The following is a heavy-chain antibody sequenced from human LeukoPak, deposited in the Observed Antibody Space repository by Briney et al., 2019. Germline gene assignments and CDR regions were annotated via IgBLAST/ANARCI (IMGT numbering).Heavy chain of an antibody. CDR3: AKVTGGDMITYGGLDY. V-gene: IGHV3-23*01. CDR1: GFTFSGYA. J-gene: IGHJ4*02. Sequence: PGVSLRLSCAASGFTFSGYAMSWVRQAPGKGLEWVSAIIGSGDTTYYAASVKGRLTISRDNSKNTLYLQMNSLRAEDTAVYYCAKVTGGDMITYGGLDYWGQGTLVTVSS. CDR2: IIGSGDTT. D-gene: IGHD3-16*01.